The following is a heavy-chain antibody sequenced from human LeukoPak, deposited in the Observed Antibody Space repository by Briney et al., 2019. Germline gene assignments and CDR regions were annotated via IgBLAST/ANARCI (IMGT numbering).Heavy chain of an antibody. CDR1: GFTFISYS. Sequence: GGALRHSCAASGFTFISYSMHGVRPAPARERDYVSAINSNGGSIYNANSVKGGLTISSDNYKKALYLQMSSLTADDMAVYYCSIGGYCSGGSCRVHLYYMDVWGKGTTVTISS. CDR2: INSNGGSI. J-gene: IGHJ6*03. CDR3: SIGGYCSGGSCRVHLYYMDV. D-gene: IGHD2-15*01. V-gene: IGHV3-64*01.